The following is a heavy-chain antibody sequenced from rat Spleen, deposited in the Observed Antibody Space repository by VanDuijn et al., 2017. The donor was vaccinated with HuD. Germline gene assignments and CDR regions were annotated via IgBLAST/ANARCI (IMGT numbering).Heavy chain of an antibody. CDR2: ISSDGGHS. D-gene: IGHD1-2*01. V-gene: IGHV5-25*01. CDR1: GFTFSDYY. Sequence: EVQLVESGGGLVQPGRSMKLSCAASGFTFSDYYMAWVRQAPTKGLEWVTTISSDGGHSYYRDSVKGRFTISRDNAKNTLYLQVDSLRSEDTATYYCATITTAAYFDYWGQGVMVTVSS. J-gene: IGHJ2*01. CDR3: ATITTAAYFDY.